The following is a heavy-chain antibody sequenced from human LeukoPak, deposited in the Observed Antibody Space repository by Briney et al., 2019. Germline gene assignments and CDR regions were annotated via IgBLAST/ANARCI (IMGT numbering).Heavy chain of an antibody. V-gene: IGHV4-34*01. D-gene: IGHD4/OR15-4a*01. CDR3: ARGRSDYPEAFDI. Sequence: SETLSLTCAVYGGSFSGYYWSWIRQPPGKGLEWIGEINHSGSTNYNPSLKSRVTISVDTSKNQFSLKLSSVTAADTAVYYCARGRSDYPEAFDIWGQGTMVTVSS. J-gene: IGHJ3*02. CDR2: INHSGST. CDR1: GGSFSGYY.